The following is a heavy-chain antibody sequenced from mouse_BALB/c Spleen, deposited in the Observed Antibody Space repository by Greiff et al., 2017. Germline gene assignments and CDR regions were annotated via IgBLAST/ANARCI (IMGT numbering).Heavy chain of an antibody. CDR1: GFSLTSYG. CDR3: AKKRGYDYDAMDY. D-gene: IGHD2-2*01. J-gene: IGHJ4*01. CDR2: IWRGGST. V-gene: IGHV2-5-1*01. Sequence: QVQLKESGPSLVQPSQSLSITCTVSGFSLTSYGVHWVRQSPGKGLEWLGVIWRGGSTDYNAAFMSRLSITKDNSKSQVFFKMNSLQADDTAIYYCAKKRGYDYDAMDYWGQGTSGTVSS.